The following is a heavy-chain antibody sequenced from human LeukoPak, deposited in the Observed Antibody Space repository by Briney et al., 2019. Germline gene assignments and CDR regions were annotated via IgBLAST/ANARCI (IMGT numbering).Heavy chain of an antibody. CDR1: GGSFSGYY. V-gene: IGHV4-34*01. D-gene: IGHD6-19*01. CDR2: INHSGST. CDR3: ARFPQWLVQNYYYMDV. J-gene: IGHJ6*03. Sequence: SETLSLTCAVYGGSFSGYYWSWIRQPPGKGLEWIGEINHSGSTNYNPSLKSRVTISVDTSKNQFSLKLSPVTAADTAVYYCARFPQWLVQNYYYMDVWGKGTTVTVSS.